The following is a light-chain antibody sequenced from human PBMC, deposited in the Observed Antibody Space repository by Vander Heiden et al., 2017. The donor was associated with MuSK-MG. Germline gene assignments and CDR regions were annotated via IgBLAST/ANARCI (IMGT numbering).Light chain of an antibody. CDR3: SSFAGSNNV. CDR1: SSDVGAYNY. Sequence: QSALTQPPSASGSPGQSVTISCTGTSSDVGAYNYVSWYQQHPGNAPKLMIYEVSKRPSGVPDRFSGSKSGNTASLTVSGLQAEDEADYFCSSFAGSNNVFGTGTKVTVL. J-gene: IGLJ1*01. CDR2: EVS. V-gene: IGLV2-8*01.